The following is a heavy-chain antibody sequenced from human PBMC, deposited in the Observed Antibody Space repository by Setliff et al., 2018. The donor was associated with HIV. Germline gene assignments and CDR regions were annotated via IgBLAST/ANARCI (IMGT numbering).Heavy chain of an antibody. J-gene: IGHJ6*02. V-gene: IGHV1-18*01. CDR2: ISAYNGNT. CDR3: AREIGDYYDSSGYYPPTDYYYGMDV. D-gene: IGHD3-22*01. Sequence: ASVKVSCKASGYTFTSYDISWVRQAPGQGLEWMGWISAYNGNTNYAQKLQGRVTMTTDTSTSTAYMELRSLGSDDTAMYYCAREIGDYYDSSGYYPPTDYYYGMDVWGQGTTVTVS. CDR1: GYTFTSYD.